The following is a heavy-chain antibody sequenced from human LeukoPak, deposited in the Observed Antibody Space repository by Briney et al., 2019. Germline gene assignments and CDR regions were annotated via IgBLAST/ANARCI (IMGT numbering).Heavy chain of an antibody. V-gene: IGHV3-23*01. Sequence: GGSLRLSCAASGFTFSNYAMSWVRQAPGKGLEWVSVISGGGGTTYYAESVKGRFTISRDNSNNTLYLQMNSLRAEDTAVYYCAKDRYSSSWFNWFDPWGQGTLATVSS. CDR1: GFTFSNYA. D-gene: IGHD6-13*01. J-gene: IGHJ5*02. CDR2: ISGGGGTT. CDR3: AKDRYSSSWFNWFDP.